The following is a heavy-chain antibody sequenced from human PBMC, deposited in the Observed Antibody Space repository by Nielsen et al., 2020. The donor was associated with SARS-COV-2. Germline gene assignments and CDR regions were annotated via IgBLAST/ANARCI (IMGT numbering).Heavy chain of an antibody. Sequence: SETLSLTCTVSGTSITSYYWSWVRQRPGKGLEWIGYIYYLGDTNYTPAFGGRVAISVDTPKSQFSLKLFTVTAADTAVYYCARRSSIWNYMDVWATGISVTVSS. V-gene: IGHV4-59*08. D-gene: IGHD1-26*01. J-gene: IGHJ6*03. CDR1: GTSITSYY. CDR3: ARRSSIWNYMDV. CDR2: IYYLGDT.